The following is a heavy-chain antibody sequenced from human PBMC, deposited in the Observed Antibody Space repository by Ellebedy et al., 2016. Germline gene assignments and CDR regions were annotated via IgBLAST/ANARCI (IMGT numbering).Heavy chain of an antibody. D-gene: IGHD3-16*02. J-gene: IGHJ6*02. CDR2: ISNTGRS. V-gene: IGHV4-59*02. CDR1: GDSVTGYY. CDR3: ARDRDYVWGSHHPSPYGMDV. Sequence: GSLRLSXTYSGDSVTGYYWNWIRQPPGKGLQWIGYISNTGRSKYNPSLRSRLTLSVDTSKRQISLNLTSATAADTAVYYCARDRDYVWGSHHPSPYGMDVWGQGTTVTVSS.